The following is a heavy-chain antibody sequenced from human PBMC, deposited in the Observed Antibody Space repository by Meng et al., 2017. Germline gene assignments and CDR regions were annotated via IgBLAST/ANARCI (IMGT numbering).Heavy chain of an antibody. D-gene: IGHD1-20*01. Sequence: QVQRWHWGAGLLKTPETVSHTSAVYGGSFSGYYGSWISQPPGKGQEWIGEINHSGSTNYNPSLKSRVTISVDTSKNQFSLKLSSVTAADTAVYYCARDYHNWNPKINWFDPWGKGALVTVSS. CDR3: ARDYHNWNPKINWFDP. CDR1: GGSFSGYY. V-gene: IGHV4-34*01. CDR2: INHSGST. J-gene: IGHJ5*02.